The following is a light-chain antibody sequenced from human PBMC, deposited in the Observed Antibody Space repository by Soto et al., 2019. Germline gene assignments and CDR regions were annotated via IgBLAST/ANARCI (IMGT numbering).Light chain of an antibody. CDR1: QSISSY. J-gene: IGKJ1*01. V-gene: IGKV1-39*01. CDR2: AAS. CDR3: QQSYSTPPT. Sequence: DIQMTQSPSSLSASVGDRVTITCRASQSISSYLNWYQQKPGKAPKLLIYAASSLQSGVPSRFSGSGYGTDFTLTISSLQPEDFATYYCQQSYSTPPTFGQGTKAEIK.